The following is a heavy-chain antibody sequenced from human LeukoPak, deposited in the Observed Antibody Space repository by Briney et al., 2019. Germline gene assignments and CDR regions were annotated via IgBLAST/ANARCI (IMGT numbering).Heavy chain of an antibody. CDR1: GGTFSSYA. V-gene: IGHV1-69*06. J-gene: IGHJ6*03. CDR3: GGYYGSGSYYFYYYYMDV. D-gene: IGHD3-10*01. Sequence: ASVKVSCKASGGTFSSYAISWVRQAPGQGLEWMGGIIPIFGTANYAQKFQGRVTITADKSTSTAYMELSSLRSEDTAVYYCGGYYGSGSYYFYYYYMDVWGKGTTVTVSS. CDR2: IIPIFGTA.